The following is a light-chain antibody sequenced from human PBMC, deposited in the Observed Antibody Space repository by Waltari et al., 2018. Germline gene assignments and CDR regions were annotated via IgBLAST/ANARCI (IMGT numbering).Light chain of an antibody. CDR2: EVN. Sequence: QSALTQPASVSGSPGQSITLSCTGSSIDVESYNLVPWFQQNPWKAPKLIIYEVNKRPSGCSYRFSGSKSVNTASLTISGLQADDEADYYCCSYAGTSIYVFGSGTKVAV. CDR3: CSYAGTSIYV. V-gene: IGLV2-23*02. J-gene: IGLJ1*01. CDR1: SIDVESYNL.